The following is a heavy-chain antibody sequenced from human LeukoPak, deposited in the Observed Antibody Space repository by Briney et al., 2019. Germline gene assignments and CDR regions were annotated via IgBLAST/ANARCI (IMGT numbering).Heavy chain of an antibody. J-gene: IGHJ4*02. Sequence: PSETLSLTCTVSGGSISSSSYYWGWIRQPPGKGLEWIGSIYYSGSTYYNPSLKSRVTISVDTSKNQFSLKLSSVTAADTAVYYCARLSGAAHFDYWGQGTLVTVSS. D-gene: IGHD1-26*01. CDR2: IYYSGST. CDR1: GGSISSSSYY. CDR3: ARLSGAAHFDY. V-gene: IGHV4-39*01.